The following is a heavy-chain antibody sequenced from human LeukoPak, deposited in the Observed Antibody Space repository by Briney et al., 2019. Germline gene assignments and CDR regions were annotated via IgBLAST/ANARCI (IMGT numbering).Heavy chain of an antibody. CDR3: ARDIAGGWNYSDY. CDR2: INPTGGST. V-gene: IGHV1-46*01. J-gene: IGHJ4*02. D-gene: IGHD1-14*01. Sequence: ASVKVSCKASGYTFTSYNIHWVRQAPGQGLEWMGIINPTGGSTGYAQKFQGRVTMTRDTSTTTVYMEMSSLRSEDTAVYYCARDIAGGWNYSDYWGQGTLVTVSS. CDR1: GYTFTSYN.